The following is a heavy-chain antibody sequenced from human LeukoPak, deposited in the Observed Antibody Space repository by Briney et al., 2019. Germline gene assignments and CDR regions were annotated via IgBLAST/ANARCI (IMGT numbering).Heavy chain of an antibody. CDR3: ARSSYDFWSGYYITGVRYFDY. CDR2: IYYSGST. Sequence: SETLSLTCTVSGGSISSSSYYWGWIRQPPGKGLEWIGSIYYSGSTYYNPSLKSRVTISVDTSKNQFSLKLSSVTAADAAVYYCARSSYDFWSGYYITGVRYFDYWGQGTLVTVSS. V-gene: IGHV4-39*01. J-gene: IGHJ4*02. CDR1: GGSISSSSYY. D-gene: IGHD3-3*01.